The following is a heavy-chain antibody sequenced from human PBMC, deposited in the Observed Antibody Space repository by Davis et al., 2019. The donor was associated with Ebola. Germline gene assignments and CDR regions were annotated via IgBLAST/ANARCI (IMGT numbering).Heavy chain of an antibody. CDR3: AKDLTSGDSRDYYGPRSTPGGLNV. Sequence: SLKISCAASGFRLDDFAMHWVRQGPGKGLEWVSSITWNGATIDYADSVKGRFTISRDNAKNSLYLQMNTLRPEDTALYFCAKDLTSGDSRDYYGPRSTPGGLNVWGKGTTVTVSS. D-gene: IGHD3-22*01. CDR1: GFRLDDFA. V-gene: IGHV3-9*01. J-gene: IGHJ6*04. CDR2: ITWNGATI.